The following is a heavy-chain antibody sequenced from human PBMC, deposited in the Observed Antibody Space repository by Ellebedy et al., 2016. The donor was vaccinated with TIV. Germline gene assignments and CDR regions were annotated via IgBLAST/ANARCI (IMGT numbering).Heavy chain of an antibody. CDR2: INPSGGST. CDR3: ARALPNGCGGDCSLDY. Sequence: AASVKVSCKASGYTFSSYYMHWVRQAPGQGLEWMGIINPSGGSTTYAQNLQGRVTMTRDTSTTTVYMELNSLRSEDTAVYYCARALPNGCGGDCSLDYWGQGTLVTVSS. V-gene: IGHV1-46*04. CDR1: GYTFSSYY. D-gene: IGHD2-21*02. J-gene: IGHJ4*02.